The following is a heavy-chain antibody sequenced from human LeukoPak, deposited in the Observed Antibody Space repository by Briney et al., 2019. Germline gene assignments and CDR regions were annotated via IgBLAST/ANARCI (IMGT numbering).Heavy chain of an antibody. Sequence: PGGSLRLSCAASGFTFSSYSMNWVRQAPGKGLEWVSSISSSSSYIYYADSVKGRFTISRDKAKNSLYLQMNSLRAEDTAVYYCARDDPYYDFWSGYYFDYWGQGTLVTVSS. CDR3: ARDDPYYDFWSGYYFDY. CDR1: GFTFSSYS. D-gene: IGHD3-3*01. J-gene: IGHJ4*02. CDR2: ISSSSSYI. V-gene: IGHV3-21*01.